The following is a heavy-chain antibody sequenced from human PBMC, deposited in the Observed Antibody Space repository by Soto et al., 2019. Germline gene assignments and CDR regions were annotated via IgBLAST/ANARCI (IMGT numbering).Heavy chain of an antibody. CDR1: GGTFGSYA. V-gene: IGHV1-69*13. CDR3: ARDLAYSSSRYGMDV. D-gene: IGHD6-6*01. J-gene: IGHJ6*02. Sequence: SVKVSCKASGGTFGSYASSWVRQAPGQGLEWMGGIIPIFGTANYAQKFQGRVTITADESTSTAYMELSSLRSEDTAVYYCARDLAYSSSRYGMDVWGQGTTVTVSS. CDR2: IIPIFGTA.